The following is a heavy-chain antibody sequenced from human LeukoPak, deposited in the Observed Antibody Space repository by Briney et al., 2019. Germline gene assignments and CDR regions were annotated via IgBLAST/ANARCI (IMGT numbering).Heavy chain of an antibody. Sequence: GESLKISCKDSGYSFTSYWIGWVRQMPGKGLEWMGIIYPGDSDTRYSPSFQGQVTISADKSISTAYLQWSSLKASDTAMYYCARLDYYDSSGYYLDYWGQGTLVTVSS. CDR2: IYPGDSDT. V-gene: IGHV5-51*01. D-gene: IGHD3-22*01. J-gene: IGHJ4*02. CDR1: GYSFTSYW. CDR3: ARLDYYDSSGYYLDY.